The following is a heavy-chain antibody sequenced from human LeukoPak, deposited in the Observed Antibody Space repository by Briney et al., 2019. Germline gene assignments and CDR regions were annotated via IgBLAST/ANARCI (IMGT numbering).Heavy chain of an antibody. V-gene: IGHV1-69*06. J-gene: IGHJ4*02. CDR2: IIPIFGTA. D-gene: IGHD1-20*01. CDR3: ARGSSFSLQSITGTTGDYFDY. CDR1: GGTFSSYA. Sequence: GASVKVSCKASGGTFSSYAISWVRQAPGQGLEWMGGIIPIFGTANYAQKFQGRVTITADKSTSTAYMELSSLRSEDTAVYYCARGSSFSLQSITGTTGDYFDYWGQGTLVTVSS.